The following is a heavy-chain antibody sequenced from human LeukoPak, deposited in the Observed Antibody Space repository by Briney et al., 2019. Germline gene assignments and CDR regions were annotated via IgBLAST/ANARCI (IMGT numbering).Heavy chain of an antibody. J-gene: IGHJ4*02. Sequence: GGSLTLSCAASGFTFSSYAMSWVRQAPGKGLEWVSAISGSGGSTYYADSVKGRFTISRDNSKNTLYLQMNSLRAEDTAVYYCAKGPRYSGSYPPDYWGQGTLVTVSS. D-gene: IGHD1-26*01. CDR2: ISGSGGST. CDR3: AKGPRYSGSYPPDY. CDR1: GFTFSSYA. V-gene: IGHV3-23*01.